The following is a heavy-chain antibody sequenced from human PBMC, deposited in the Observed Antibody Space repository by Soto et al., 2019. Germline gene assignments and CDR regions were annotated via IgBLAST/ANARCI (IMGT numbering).Heavy chain of an antibody. CDR1: GGSVSSAPSY. V-gene: IGHV4-39*01. J-gene: IGHJ4*02. D-gene: IGHD1-26*01. CDR3: VASRSSTVFSH. Sequence: SETLSLTCTVAGGSVSSAPSYWAWIRQPPGKGLEWIGHVFYDGRTTYSPSLGSRVSIAADTSKNQFSLRLISVTAADAAVYFCVASRSSTVFSHWGQGTLVTVSS. CDR2: VFYDGRT.